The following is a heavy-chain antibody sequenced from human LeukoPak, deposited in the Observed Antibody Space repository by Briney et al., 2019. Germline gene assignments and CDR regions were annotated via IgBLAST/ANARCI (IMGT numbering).Heavy chain of an antibody. J-gene: IGHJ4*02. CDR1: GGTFSSYA. CDR2: IIPIFGTA. Sequence: GASVKVSCEASGGTFSSYAISWVRQAPGQGLEWMGGIIPIFGTANYAQKFQGRVTITADESTSTAYMELSSLRSEDTAVCYCARDHYYYDSSGYYDYWGQGTLVTVSS. CDR3: ARDHYYYDSSGYYDY. D-gene: IGHD3-22*01. V-gene: IGHV1-69*13.